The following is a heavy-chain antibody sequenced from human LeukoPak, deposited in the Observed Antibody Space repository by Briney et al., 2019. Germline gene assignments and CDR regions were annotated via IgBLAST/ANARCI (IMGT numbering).Heavy chain of an antibody. Sequence: PGGSLRLSCAASGFTFSSYGMHWVRQAPGKGLEWVAVISYDGSNKYYADSVKGRFTISRDNSKNTLYLQMNSLRAEDTAVYYCAKCSYYDSSGTDYWGQGTLVTVSS. J-gene: IGHJ4*02. V-gene: IGHV3-30-3*02. D-gene: IGHD3-22*01. CDR2: ISYDGSNK. CDR3: AKCSYYDSSGTDY. CDR1: GFTFSSYG.